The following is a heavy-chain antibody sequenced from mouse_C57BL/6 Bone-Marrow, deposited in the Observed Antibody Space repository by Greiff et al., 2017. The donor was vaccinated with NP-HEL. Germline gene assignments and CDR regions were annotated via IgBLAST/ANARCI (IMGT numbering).Heavy chain of an antibody. Sequence: EVQLVESGGDLVKPGGSLKLSCAASGFTFSSYGMSWVRQTPDKRLEWVATISSGGSYTYYPDSVKGRFPISRDNAKNTLYLQMSRLKSEDTAMYCGAKQDYGSSYDFDYWGQGTTLTVSS. CDR1: GFTFSSYG. D-gene: IGHD1-1*01. CDR3: AKQDYGSSYDFDY. J-gene: IGHJ2*01. CDR2: ISSGGSYT. V-gene: IGHV5-6*01.